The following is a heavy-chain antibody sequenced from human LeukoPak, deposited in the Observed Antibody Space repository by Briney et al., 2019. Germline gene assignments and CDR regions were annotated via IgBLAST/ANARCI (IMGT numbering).Heavy chain of an antibody. CDR2: ISSSSSYI. V-gene: IGHV3-21*01. CDR3: ARNYDLWSGYFNTVDS. D-gene: IGHD3-3*01. Sequence: PGGSLRLSCAASGFTFSSHTMNWVRQAPGKGLEWVSSISSSSSYIYYADSVKGRFTISRDNAKNSLYLRMNSLRAEDTAVYYCARNYDLWSGYFNTVDSWGQGTLVTVSS. CDR1: GFTFSSHT. J-gene: IGHJ5*01.